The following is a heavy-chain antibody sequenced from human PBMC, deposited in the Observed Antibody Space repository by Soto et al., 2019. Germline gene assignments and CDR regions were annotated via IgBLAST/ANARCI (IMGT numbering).Heavy chain of an antibody. Sequence: PSETLSLTCAFYGGSFSGYYWSWIRQPPGKGLEWIGEINHSGSTNYNPSLKSRVTISVDTSKNQFSLKLSSVTAADTAVYYCARQAPRITIFGVVITNKYNWFDPWGQGTLVTVSS. V-gene: IGHV4-34*01. CDR2: INHSGST. D-gene: IGHD3-3*01. J-gene: IGHJ5*02. CDR1: GGSFSGYY. CDR3: ARQAPRITIFGVVITNKYNWFDP.